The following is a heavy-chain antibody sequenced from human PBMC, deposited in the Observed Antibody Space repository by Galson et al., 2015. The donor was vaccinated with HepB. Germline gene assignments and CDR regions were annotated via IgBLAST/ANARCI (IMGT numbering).Heavy chain of an antibody. CDR2: INPSSGIT. D-gene: IGHD3-3*01. CDR1: GYTLTSHY. V-gene: IGHV1-46*03. CDR3: ARAGRSNYDFWTGSNGFDP. Sequence: SCKASGYTLTSHYIHWVRQAPGQGLEWMGIINPSSGITTFAQKFQGRVTMTRDTSTSTVYMEVSSLRSEDTAVYYCARAGRSNYDFWTGSNGFDPWGQGTLVTVSS. J-gene: IGHJ5*02.